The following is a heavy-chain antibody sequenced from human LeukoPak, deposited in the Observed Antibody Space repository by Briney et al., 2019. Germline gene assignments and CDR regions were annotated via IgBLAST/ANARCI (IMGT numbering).Heavy chain of an antibody. CDR3: AKTRDGYNYYDY. D-gene: IGHD5-24*01. V-gene: IGHV3-9*01. Sequence: PGRSLRLSCAASGFTFDDYAMHWVRQAPGKGLEWVSGISWNSGSIGYADSVKGRFTISRDNAKNSLYLQMNSLRDEDTALYYCAKTRDGYNYYDYWGQGTLVTVS. J-gene: IGHJ4*02. CDR1: GFTFDDYA. CDR2: ISWNSGSI.